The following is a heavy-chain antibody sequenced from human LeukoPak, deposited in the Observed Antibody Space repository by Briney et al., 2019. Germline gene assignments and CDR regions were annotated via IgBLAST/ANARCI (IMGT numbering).Heavy chain of an antibody. J-gene: IGHJ1*01. V-gene: IGHV4-31*03. CDR2: IYYTGST. CDR1: GASITSDDFY. D-gene: IGHD3-16*01. Sequence: SQTLSLTCTVSGASITSDDFYWNWIRQHPXKGLEWIGYIYYTGSTYYNSSLKSRVTISIDTSKNQFSLNLSSVTAADTAVYYCARGPPFASWGQGTLVTVSS. CDR3: ARGPPFAS.